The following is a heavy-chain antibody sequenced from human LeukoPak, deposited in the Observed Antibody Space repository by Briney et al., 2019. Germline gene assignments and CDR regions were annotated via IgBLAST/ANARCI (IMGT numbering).Heavy chain of an antibody. J-gene: IGHJ1*01. Sequence: GGSLRLSCAASGFTFSSYAMNWVRQAPGKGLEWVSLISSSGGNTNYADSVRGRFTISRDNSKNTVSLQMSSLRAEDTAIYYCVKDFGSGWSKSTYFQRWGQGTLVTVFS. CDR2: ISSSGGNT. CDR1: GFTFSSYA. V-gene: IGHV3-23*01. CDR3: VKDFGSGWSKSTYFQR. D-gene: IGHD1-26*01.